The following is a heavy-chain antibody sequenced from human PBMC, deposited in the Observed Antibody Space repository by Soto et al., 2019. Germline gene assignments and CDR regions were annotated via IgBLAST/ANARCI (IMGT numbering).Heavy chain of an antibody. CDR3: AKDISRYSSGWFLFDY. J-gene: IGHJ4*02. V-gene: IGHV3-43*01. CDR2: ISWDGGST. D-gene: IGHD6-19*01. CDR1: GFTFDDYT. Sequence: GSLRLSCAASGFTFDDYTMHWVRQAPGKGLEWVSLISWDGGSTYYADSVKGRFTISRDNSKNSLYLQMNSLRTEDTALYYCAKDISRYSSGWFLFDYLGQGTRVTVSS.